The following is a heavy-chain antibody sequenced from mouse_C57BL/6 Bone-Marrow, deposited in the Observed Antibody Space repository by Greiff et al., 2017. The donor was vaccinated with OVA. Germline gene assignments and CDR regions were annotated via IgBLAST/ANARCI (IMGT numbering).Heavy chain of an antibody. CDR2: IRSKSNNYAT. V-gene: IGHV10-1*01. J-gene: IGHJ2*01. D-gene: IGHD3-2*02. CDR3: VRDSSGYFDY. CDR1: GFSFNTYA. Sequence: EVHLVESGGGLVQPKGSLKLSCAASGFSFNTYAMNWVRQAPGKGLEWVARIRSKSNNYATYYADSVKDRFTISRDDSESMLYLQMNNLKTEDTAMDYCVRDSSGYFDYWGQGTTLTVSS.